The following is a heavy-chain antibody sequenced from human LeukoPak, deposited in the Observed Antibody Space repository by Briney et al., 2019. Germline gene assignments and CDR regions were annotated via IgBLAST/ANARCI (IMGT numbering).Heavy chain of an antibody. J-gene: IGHJ4*02. D-gene: IGHD1-7*01. Sequence: GGSLRPSCAASAFTFSSHSMKWVRQAPGKGLEWVSYISSSGSNVYYADSVKGRFTISRDNAKNSLYLQMNSLRAEDTAVYYCARKSLQGWNSDYWGEGILVTVSS. CDR2: ISSSGSNV. CDR1: AFTFSSHS. V-gene: IGHV3-48*01. CDR3: ARKSLQGWNSDY.